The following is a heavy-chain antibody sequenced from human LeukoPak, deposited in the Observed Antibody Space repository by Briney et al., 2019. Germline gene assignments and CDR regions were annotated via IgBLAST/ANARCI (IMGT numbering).Heavy chain of an antibody. CDR1: GYTFTGYY. CDR3: ARAVAEAFDI. J-gene: IGHJ3*02. CDR2: INPNSGGT. V-gene: IGHV1-2*02. D-gene: IGHD6-19*01. Sequence: ASVKVSCKASGYTFTGYYMYWVRQAPGQGLEWMDWINPNSGGTNYAQKFQGRVTMTRDTSISTAYMELSGLRSDDTAVYYCARAVAEAFDIWGQGTMVTVSS.